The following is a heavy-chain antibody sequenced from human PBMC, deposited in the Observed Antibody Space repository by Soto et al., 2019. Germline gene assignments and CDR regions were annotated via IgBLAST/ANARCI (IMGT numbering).Heavy chain of an antibody. CDR3: AREIMITFGGVIAPAYGMDV. V-gene: IGHV3-48*02. J-gene: IGHJ6*02. CDR2: ISSSSSTI. CDR1: GFTFSGYS. Sequence: SLRLSCAASGFTFSGYSMNWVRQAPGKGLEWVSYISSSSSTIYYADSVKGRFTISRDNAKNSLYLQMNSLRDEDTAVYYCAREIMITFGGVIAPAYGMDVWGQGTTVTVSS. D-gene: IGHD3-16*02.